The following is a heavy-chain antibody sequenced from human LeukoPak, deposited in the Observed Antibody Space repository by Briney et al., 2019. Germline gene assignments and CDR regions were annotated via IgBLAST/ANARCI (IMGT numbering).Heavy chain of an antibody. V-gene: IGHV1-8*01. J-gene: IGHJ4*02. CDR3: ARSPASEYCSGGSCYSVFDY. D-gene: IGHD2-15*01. Sequence: ASVKVSCKASGYTFTSYDINWVRQATGRGLEWMGWMNPNSGNTGYAQKFQGRVTMTRNTSISTAYMELSSLRSEDTAVYYCARSPASEYCSGGSCYSVFDYWGQGTLVTVSS. CDR1: GYTFTSYD. CDR2: MNPNSGNT.